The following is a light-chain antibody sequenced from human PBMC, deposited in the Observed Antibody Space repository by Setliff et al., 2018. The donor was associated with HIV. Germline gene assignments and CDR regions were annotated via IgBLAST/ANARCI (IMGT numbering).Light chain of an antibody. V-gene: IGLV2-23*01. J-gene: IGLJ1*01. CDR1: SSDVGRYNL. CDR3: CSNTGSNTYV. CDR2: QAT. Sequence: QSALTQPASVSGSPGQAITISCTGTSSDVGRYNLVSWYQQHPGKAPKLIIYQATKRPSGVSNHFSGSKSGNTASLTISGLQAEDEADYYCCSNTGSNTYVFGTGTKVTVL.